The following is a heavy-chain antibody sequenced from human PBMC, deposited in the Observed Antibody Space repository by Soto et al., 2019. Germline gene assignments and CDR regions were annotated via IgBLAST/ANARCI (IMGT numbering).Heavy chain of an antibody. CDR2: ISGGGGGT. CDR1: GFTFSRYA. V-gene: IGHV3-23*01. D-gene: IGHD3-22*01. J-gene: IGHJ4*02. CDR3: AKDMSHKFEKNLFHVYSSHTTDCYPFDY. Sequence: EVQLLESGGGLVQPGGSLRLSCAASGFTFSRYALSWVRQAPGKGLVWVSSISGGGGGTYYADSVKGRFTISRDNSKNTLYLQMSSLSAEDTAIYYCAKDMSHKFEKNLFHVYSSHTTDCYPFDYWGQGTLVTVSS.